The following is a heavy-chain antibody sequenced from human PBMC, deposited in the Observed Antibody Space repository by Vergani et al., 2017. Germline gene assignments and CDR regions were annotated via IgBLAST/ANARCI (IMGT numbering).Heavy chain of an antibody. CDR2: VRSKAYGGTT. CDR1: GFTFGDYA. CDR3: TRGPDYGDYDMDY. D-gene: IGHD4-17*01. Sequence: EVQLVESGGGLVQPGRSLRLSCPASGFTFGDYAMSWFRQAPGKGLEWVGFVRSKAYGGTTEYAASVKGRFTISRDDSKSIAYLQMNSLKTEDTAVYYCTRGPDYGDYDMDYWGQGTLVTVSS. J-gene: IGHJ4*02. V-gene: IGHV3-49*03.